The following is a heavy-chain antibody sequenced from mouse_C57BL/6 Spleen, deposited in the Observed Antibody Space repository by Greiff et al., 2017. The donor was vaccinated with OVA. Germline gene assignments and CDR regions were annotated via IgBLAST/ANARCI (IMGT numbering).Heavy chain of an antibody. V-gene: IGHV1-69*01. CDR1: GYTFTSYW. J-gene: IGHJ1*03. CDR3: ARAYYSNYGFFYWYFDV. CDR2: IDPSDSYT. D-gene: IGHD2-5*01. Sequence: QVQLKQSGAELVMPGASVKLSCKASGYTFTSYWMHWVKQRPGQGLEWIGEIDPSDSYTNYNQKFKGKSTLTVDKSSSTAYMQLSSLTSEDSAVYYCARAYYSNYGFFYWYFDVWGTGTTVTVSS.